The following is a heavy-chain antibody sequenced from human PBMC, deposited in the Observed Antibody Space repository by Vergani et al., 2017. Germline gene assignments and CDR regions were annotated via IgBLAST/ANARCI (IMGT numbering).Heavy chain of an antibody. CDR3: AGETWRPHAGWFYP. Sequence: QVHLQESGPGLVKPSQTLSLTCSVSGGFIRTGSYYWSWIRQPAGKGLEWIGRVYTTGSTNYNPSLKSRVTISVDTSNNQFSLKLDSVTAADTAVYYCAGETWRPHAGWFYPWSQGTLVTVSS. V-gene: IGHV4-61*02. J-gene: IGHJ5*02. D-gene: IGHD3-3*01. CDR1: GGFIRTGSYY. CDR2: VYTTGST.